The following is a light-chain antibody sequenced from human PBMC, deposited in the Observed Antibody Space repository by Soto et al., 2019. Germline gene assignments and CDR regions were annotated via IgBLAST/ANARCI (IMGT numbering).Light chain of an antibody. Sequence: QSVLTQSPSASASLGASVKLTCTLSSGHSSYAIAWHQQQPEKGPRYLMKLNSDGSHNKGDGIPDRFSGSSSGAERYLTISSLHSEDEADYYCQTWGTGIQLFGGGTKLTVL. CDR2: LNSDGSH. V-gene: IGLV4-69*01. CDR1: SGHSSYA. J-gene: IGLJ3*02. CDR3: QTWGTGIQL.